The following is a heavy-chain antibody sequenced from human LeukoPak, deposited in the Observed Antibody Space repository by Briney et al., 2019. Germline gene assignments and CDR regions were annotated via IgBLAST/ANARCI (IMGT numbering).Heavy chain of an antibody. CDR3: AKDGGSGSYFHFDY. D-gene: IGHD1-26*01. CDR1: GVTFSTYW. V-gene: IGHV3-7*03. Sequence: GGSLRLSCAASGVTFSTYWMTWVRQAPGKGLEWVANIKQDGSETYYVDSVKGRFTISRDNAKNSLYLQMSSLRAEDTAVYYCAKDGGSGSYFHFDYWGQGTLVTVSS. CDR2: IKQDGSET. J-gene: IGHJ4*02.